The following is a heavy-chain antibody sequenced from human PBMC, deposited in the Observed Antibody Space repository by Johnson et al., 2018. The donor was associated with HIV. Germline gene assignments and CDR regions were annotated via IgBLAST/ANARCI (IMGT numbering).Heavy chain of an antibody. CDR2: INSGGDT. D-gene: IGHD5-24*01. CDR3: ARGCRDGYTCDAFDV. CDR1: GFTVSSNY. J-gene: IGHJ3*01. Sequence: EVQLVESGGGLVQPGGSLRLSCAASGFTVSSNYMSWVRQGPGKGLEWVSVINSGGDTYYADSVKGRCTISRDNAKNTLYLQMHSLRAEDTAVYFCARGCRDGYTCDAFDVWGQGTMVTVSS. V-gene: IGHV3-66*01.